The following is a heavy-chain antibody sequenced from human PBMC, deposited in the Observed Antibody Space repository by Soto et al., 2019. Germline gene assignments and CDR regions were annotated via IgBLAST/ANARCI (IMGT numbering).Heavy chain of an antibody. CDR2: IFSNNEK. V-gene: IGHV2-26*01. Sequence: QVTLKESGPVLVKPTETLTLTCTVSGFSLSNTRLGVSWIRQPPGKALEWLAHIFSNNEKSFNTSLKNRLTISQDTSKSQVVLTMTNMDPVDTATYYCARNFAGHYAMDVWGQWTTVTVSS. CDR1: GFSLSNTRLG. J-gene: IGHJ6*02. CDR3: ARNFAGHYAMDV.